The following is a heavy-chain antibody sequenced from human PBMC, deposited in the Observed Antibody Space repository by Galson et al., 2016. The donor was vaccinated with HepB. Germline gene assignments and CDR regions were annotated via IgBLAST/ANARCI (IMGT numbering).Heavy chain of an antibody. V-gene: IGHV3-30*03. CDR3: ARRSRLNYYDHYNMDV. CDR2: ISFDGKTK. Sequence: LRLSCAASGFTFSSHGMHWVRQAPGKGLEWVAVISFDGKTKYYADSVKGRLIISRDNSANSLYLQINSLRRDETAVYYFARRSRLNYYDHYNMDVWGLGTTVIGS. CDR1: GFTFSSHG. D-gene: IGHD3-16*01. J-gene: IGHJ6*02.